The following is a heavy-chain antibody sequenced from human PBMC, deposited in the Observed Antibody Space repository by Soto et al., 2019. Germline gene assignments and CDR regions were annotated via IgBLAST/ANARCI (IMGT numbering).Heavy chain of an antibody. J-gene: IGHJ5*02. D-gene: IGHD3-22*01. V-gene: IGHV3-21*04. CDR2: ISSSSSYI. CDR3: AKDRSSGLNWFDP. CDR1: GFTFSSYS. Sequence: PGGSLRLSCAASGFTFSSYSMNWVRQAPGKGLEWVSSISSSSSYIYYADSVKGRFTISRDNSKNTLYLQMNSLRAEDTAVYYCAKDRSSGLNWFDPWGQGTLVTVSS.